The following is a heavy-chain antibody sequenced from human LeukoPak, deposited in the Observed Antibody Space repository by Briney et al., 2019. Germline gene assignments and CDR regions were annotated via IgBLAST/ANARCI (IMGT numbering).Heavy chain of an antibody. J-gene: IGHJ2*01. CDR2: IYYSGST. CDR1: GGSISSYY. D-gene: IGHD6-19*01. CDR3: ARRGSGWDDWYFDL. V-gene: IGHV4-59*08. Sequence: SETLSLTCTVSGGSISSYYWSWIRQPPGKGLEWIGYIYYSGSTNYNPSLKSRVTISVDTSKNQFSLKLSSVTAADTAVYYCARRGSGWDDWYFDLWGRGTLVTVSS.